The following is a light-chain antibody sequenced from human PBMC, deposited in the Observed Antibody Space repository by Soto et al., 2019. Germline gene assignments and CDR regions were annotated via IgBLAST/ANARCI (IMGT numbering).Light chain of an antibody. CDR3: QQYGSSST. J-gene: IGKJ5*01. CDR2: GVS. CDR1: QPVSSNF. V-gene: IGKV3-20*01. Sequence: PGESAALSCRASQPVSSNFLAWYQQKPGQAPRLLIYGVSSRASGIPDRFFGSGSGTDFTLTINRLEPEDFAVYYCQQYGSSSTFGQGTRLEIK.